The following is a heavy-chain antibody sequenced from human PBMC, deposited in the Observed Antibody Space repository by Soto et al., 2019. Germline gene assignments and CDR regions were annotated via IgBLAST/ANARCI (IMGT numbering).Heavy chain of an antibody. Sequence: GGSLRLSCAASGFTFSRYAMSWVRQAPGKGLEWVSAISGSGGSTYYADSVKGRFTICRDNSKNTLYLQMNSLRAEDTAVYYCAKDYSVAVRGVITTDWGQGSLVTFSS. D-gene: IGHD3-10*01. V-gene: IGHV3-23*01. J-gene: IGHJ4*02. CDR2: ISGSGGST. CDR1: GFTFSRYA. CDR3: AKDYSVAVRGVITTD.